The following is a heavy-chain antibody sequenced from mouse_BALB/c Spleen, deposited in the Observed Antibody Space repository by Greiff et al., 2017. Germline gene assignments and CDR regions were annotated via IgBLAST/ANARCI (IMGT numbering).Heavy chain of an antibody. CDR2: ISSGGSYT. D-gene: IGHD1-1*01. V-gene: IGHV5-6-4*01. CDR3: TRTFTTVVADWYFDV. Sequence: EVKLVESGGGLVKPGGSLKLSCAASGFTFSSYTMSWVRQTPEKRLEWVATISSGGSYTYYPDSVKGRFTISRDNAKNTLYLQMSSLKSEDTAMYYCTRTFTTVVADWYFDVWGAGTTVTVSS. J-gene: IGHJ1*01. CDR1: GFTFSSYT.